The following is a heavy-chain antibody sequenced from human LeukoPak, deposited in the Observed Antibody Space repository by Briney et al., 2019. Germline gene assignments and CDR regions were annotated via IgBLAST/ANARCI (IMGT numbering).Heavy chain of an antibody. CDR2: ISYGGST. CDR1: GDSISSYY. V-gene: IGHV4-59*01. Sequence: SETLSLTCTVSGDSISSYYWSWIRQPPGKELEWIGYISYGGSTTYNPSLKRRVTVSMDTSKNQFSLKLSSVTAADTAVYYCARGSATYPSLWGQGTLVTVSS. D-gene: IGHD6-25*01. CDR3: ARGSATYPSL. J-gene: IGHJ4*02.